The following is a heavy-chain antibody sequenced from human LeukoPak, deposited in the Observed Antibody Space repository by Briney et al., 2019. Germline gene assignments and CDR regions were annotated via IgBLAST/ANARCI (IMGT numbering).Heavy chain of an antibody. D-gene: IGHD2-2*01. V-gene: IGHV3-23*01. CDR1: GFSFKINA. CDR2: INGGGDAT. Sequence: GGSLRLSCAASGFSFKINAMSWVRQAPGKGLEWVSAINGGGDATEYADSVKGRFTISRDNSKKTLYLQMNSLRPEDTAVYYCARCTASCYANAFDVWGQGTLLTVSS. J-gene: IGHJ3*01. CDR3: ARCTASCYANAFDV.